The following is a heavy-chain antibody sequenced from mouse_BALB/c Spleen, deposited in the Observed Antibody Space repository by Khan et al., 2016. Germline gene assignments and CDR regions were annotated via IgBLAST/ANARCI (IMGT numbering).Heavy chain of an antibody. CDR3: AIYYGNYAMDY. V-gene: IGHV1-7*01. J-gene: IGHJ4*01. D-gene: IGHD2-1*01. CDR2: INPSTGYT. Sequence: QVQLKESGAELAKPGASVKMSCKASGYTFTSYWMHWVKQRPGQGLEWIGYINPSTGYTEYNQKFKDKATLTADKSSSTAYMQLSSLTSEDSAVYYSAIYYGNYAMDYWGQGTSVTVAS. CDR1: GYTFTSYW.